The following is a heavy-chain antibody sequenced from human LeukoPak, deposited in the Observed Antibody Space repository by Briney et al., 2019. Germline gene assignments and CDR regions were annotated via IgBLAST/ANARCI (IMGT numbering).Heavy chain of an antibody. CDR3: ARGYSAFDWLI. CDR2: MNTNSGNT. CDR1: GYTFTSYD. V-gene: IGHV1-8*01. Sequence: GASVKVSCKASGYTFTSYDINWVRQATGQGLEWIGWMNTNSGNTGYAQKSQGRVTMNRNTSISTAYLELSSLRSEDTAVYYCARGYSAFDWLIWGQGTLVTVSS. D-gene: IGHD3-9*01. J-gene: IGHJ4*02.